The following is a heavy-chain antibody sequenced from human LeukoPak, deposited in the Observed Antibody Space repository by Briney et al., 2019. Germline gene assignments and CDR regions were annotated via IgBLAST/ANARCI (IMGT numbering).Heavy chain of an antibody. V-gene: IGHV3-33*01. CDR1: GFTFGSYA. CDR3: ARGQPGVAAAGNLDY. D-gene: IGHD6-13*01. CDR2: IWSDGNNK. J-gene: IGHJ4*02. Sequence: GGSLRLSCAASGFTFGSYAMHWVRQAPGKGLEWVAIIWSDGNNKYYADSVEGRLTISRDTSKNTLFLQMNSLRAEDTAVYYCARGQPGVAAAGNLDYWGQGTLVTVSS.